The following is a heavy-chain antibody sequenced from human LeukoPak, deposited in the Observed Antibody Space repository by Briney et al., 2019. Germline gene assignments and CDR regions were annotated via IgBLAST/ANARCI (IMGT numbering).Heavy chain of an antibody. CDR1: GGSISSNY. CDR2: IYYSGST. D-gene: IGHD6-6*01. V-gene: IGHV4-59*01. J-gene: IGHJ4*02. Sequence: PSETLSLTCSVSGGSISSNYWSWIRQTPGKGLEWIAYIYYSGSTNYNTSIKRRVTISLDKSKNNFSLKLSSVTAADTAVYYCARLHSSSPFLQPLLYWGQGSLVTVSS. CDR3: ARLHSSSPFLQPLLY.